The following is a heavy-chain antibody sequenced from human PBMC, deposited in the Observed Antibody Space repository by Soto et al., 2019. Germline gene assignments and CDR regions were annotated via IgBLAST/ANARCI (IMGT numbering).Heavy chain of an antibody. J-gene: IGHJ6*02. Sequence: QLQLQESGPGLVKPSETLSLTCTVSSGSISSSSYYWGWIRQPPGKGLEWIGSIYYSGSTYYNPSLTSRVTISVDTSKNQFSLKLSSVTAADTAVYYCARLTGRTFYYGMDVWGQGTTVTVSS. V-gene: IGHV4-39*01. CDR1: SGSISSSSYY. CDR2: IYYSGST. CDR3: ARLTGRTFYYGMDV.